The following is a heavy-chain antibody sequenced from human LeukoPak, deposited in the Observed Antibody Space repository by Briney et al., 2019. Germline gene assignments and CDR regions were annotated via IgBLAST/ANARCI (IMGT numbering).Heavy chain of an antibody. CDR2: INHSGST. D-gene: IGHD4-17*01. V-gene: IGHV4-34*01. CDR3: ARGRRCFDP. CDR1: GGSFSGYY. Sequence: PSETLSLTCAVYGGSFSGYYWSWIRQPPGKGLEWIGEINHSGSTNYNPSLKSRVTISVDTSKNQFSLKLSSVTAADTAVYYCARGRRCFDPWGQGTLVTVSS. J-gene: IGHJ5*02.